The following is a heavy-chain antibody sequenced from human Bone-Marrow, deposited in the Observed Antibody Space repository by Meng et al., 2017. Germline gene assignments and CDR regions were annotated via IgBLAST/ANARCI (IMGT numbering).Heavy chain of an antibody. CDR1: GFTFSNAW. V-gene: IGHV3-15*01. CDR3: SGHVDY. Sequence: EVQLGESGGGFVKPGGSLRLSCAASGFTFSNAWMTWVRQAPGKGLEWIGRMKSNVDGGTVDYAAAVKGRFFISRDDSENTFYLQMNSLKTEDTAVYYCSGHVDYWGQGTLVTVSS. CDR2: MKSNVDGGTV. J-gene: IGHJ4*02.